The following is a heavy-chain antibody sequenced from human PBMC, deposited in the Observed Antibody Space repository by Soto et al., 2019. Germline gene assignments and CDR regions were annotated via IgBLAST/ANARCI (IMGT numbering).Heavy chain of an antibody. D-gene: IGHD2-15*01. V-gene: IGHV3-7*01. J-gene: IGHJ6*03. CDR1: GFTFSSYW. Sequence: GGSLRLSCAASGFTFSSYWMSWVRQAPGKGLEWVANIKQDGSEKYYVDSVKGRFTISRDNAKNSLYLQMNSLRAEDTAVYYCARAKIGQNPKDIVVVVAALLDHYYYYMDVWGKGTTVTVSS. CDR3: ARAKIGQNPKDIVVVVAALLDHYYYYMDV. CDR2: IKQDGSEK.